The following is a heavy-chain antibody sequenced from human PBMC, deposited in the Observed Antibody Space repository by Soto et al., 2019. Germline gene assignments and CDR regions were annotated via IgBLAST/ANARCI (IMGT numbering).Heavy chain of an antibody. CDR3: ARSGYSYGPNPLLY. J-gene: IGHJ4*02. V-gene: IGHV4-31*03. CDR1: GGSISSGGYY. Sequence: QVQLQESGPGLVKPSQTLSLTCTVSGGSISSGGYYWSWIRQHPGKGLEWIGYIYYSGSTYYNPSLKRRVTTXVXTXXNQFSLKLSSVTAADTAVYYCARSGYSYGPNPLLYWGQGTLVTVSS. D-gene: IGHD5-18*01. CDR2: IYYSGST.